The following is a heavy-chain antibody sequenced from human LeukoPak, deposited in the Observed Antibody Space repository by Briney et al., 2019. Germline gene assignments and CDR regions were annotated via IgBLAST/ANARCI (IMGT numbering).Heavy chain of an antibody. CDR1: GFTFSNYW. Sequence: GGSLRLSCVASGFTFSNYWMSWVRQAPGKGLEWVANINQAGSEEYYVDSVEGRFTISRDNAKNPLYLQLNSLRAEDTAVYYCAIASGGRGGLDSWGQGTLVTVSS. V-gene: IGHV3-7*03. D-gene: IGHD2-21*01. CDR2: INQAGSEE. CDR3: AIASGGRGGLDS. J-gene: IGHJ4*02.